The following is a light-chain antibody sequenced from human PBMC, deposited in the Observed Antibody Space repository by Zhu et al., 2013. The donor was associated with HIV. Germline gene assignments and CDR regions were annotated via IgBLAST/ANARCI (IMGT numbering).Light chain of an antibody. CDR1: QGISSA. Sequence: AIQLTQSPSSLSASVGDTVTITCRASQGISSALAWYQQKPGKPPTILIYDASTLQSGVPSKFSGSGSGTDFTLTISSLQPEDFATYYCQQSYTTPVTFGGGTNVEI. CDR2: DAS. CDR3: QQSYTTPVT. J-gene: IGKJ4*01. V-gene: IGKV1-13*02.